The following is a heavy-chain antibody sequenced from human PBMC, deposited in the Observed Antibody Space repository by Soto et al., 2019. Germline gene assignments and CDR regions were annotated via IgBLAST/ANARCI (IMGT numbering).Heavy chain of an antibody. CDR3: ARGIKRNWNDEAASWFGP. CDR2: INHSGST. D-gene: IGHD1-1*01. J-gene: IGHJ5*02. Sequence: SETLSLTCAVYGGSFSGYYWSWISQPPGKGLEWNGEINHSGSTNYNPSLKSRVTISVDTSKNQFSLKLSSVTAADTAVYYCARGIKRNWNDEAASWFGPWGKGTLVTVCS. CDR1: GGSFSGYY. V-gene: IGHV4-34*01.